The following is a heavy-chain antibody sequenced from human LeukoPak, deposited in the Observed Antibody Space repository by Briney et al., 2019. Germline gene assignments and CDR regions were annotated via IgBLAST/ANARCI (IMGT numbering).Heavy chain of an antibody. V-gene: IGHV5-10-1*01. J-gene: IGHJ4*02. Sequence: GESLKISCKGSGYSFTTYWISWVRQMPGKGLEWIGRIDPSDSYTKYSPSFQGLVTLSADKSISTAYLQWSSLVASDTAMYYCARLNYYGSGSYSHDYWGQGTLVTVSS. CDR1: GYSFTTYW. CDR3: ARLNYYGSGSYSHDY. CDR2: IDPSDSYT. D-gene: IGHD3-10*01.